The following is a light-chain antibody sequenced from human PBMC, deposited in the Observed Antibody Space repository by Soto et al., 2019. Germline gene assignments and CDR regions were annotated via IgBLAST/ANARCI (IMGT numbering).Light chain of an antibody. CDR1: SSNIGNYA. CDR3: AWWEERFAALV. J-gene: IGLJ2*01. CDR2: YDS. V-gene: IGLV1-36*01. Sequence: QLVLTQQPSVSGAPGQRVTSSCSGGSSNIGNYAVNWYQQLLGKPHKLLFYYDSMPASGDSDRFSSSKAGLTASLAIRGLQSDDEAKYHCAWWEERFAALVFGGVTTLTVL.